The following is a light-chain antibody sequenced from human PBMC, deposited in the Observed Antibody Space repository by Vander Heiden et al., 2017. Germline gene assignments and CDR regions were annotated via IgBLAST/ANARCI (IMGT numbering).Light chain of an antibody. CDR2: GAS. Sequence: QMTQPPSSLSASVADRVTITCRASQGIRNDLGWYQQKPGQAPKVLIYGASTLHSGVPSRFSGSGSGTDFALTISGLQPEDSATYFCRQGYSCPRTFGQGTKVEIK. CDR3: RQGYSCPRT. CDR1: QGIRND. V-gene: IGKV1-6*01. J-gene: IGKJ1*01.